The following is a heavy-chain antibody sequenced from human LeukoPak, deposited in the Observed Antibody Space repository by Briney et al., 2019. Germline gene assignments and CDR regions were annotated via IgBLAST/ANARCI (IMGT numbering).Heavy chain of an antibody. J-gene: IGHJ4*02. CDR1: GGSISSYY. V-gene: IGHV4-59*01. CDR3: AIVSSAGDYVG. Sequence: SETLTLTCTVSGGSISSYYWSWIRQPPGKGLEWIGYIYYSGSTKYNPSLKSRVTISVDTSKNQFSLKLSCVTAADTAVYYCAIVSSAGDYVGWGQGTLVTVSS. D-gene: IGHD4-17*01. CDR2: IYYSGST.